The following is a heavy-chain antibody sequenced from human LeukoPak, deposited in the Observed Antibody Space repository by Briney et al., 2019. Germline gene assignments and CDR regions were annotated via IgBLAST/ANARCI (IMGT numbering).Heavy chain of an antibody. V-gene: IGHV5-51*01. J-gene: IGHJ4*02. CDR2: IYPGDSDT. Sequence: HGESLKISCKGSGYSFTSYWIGWVRQMPGKGLEWMGVIYPGDSDTRYSPSFQGQVTISADKSISTAYLQWSSLKASDTAMYYCARHIPGYSSGWYSYYFDYWGQGTLVTVSS. CDR1: GYSFTSYW. CDR3: ARHIPGYSSGWYSYYFDY. D-gene: IGHD6-19*01.